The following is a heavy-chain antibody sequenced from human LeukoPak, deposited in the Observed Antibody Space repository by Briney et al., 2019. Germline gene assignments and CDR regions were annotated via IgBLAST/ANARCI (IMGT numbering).Heavy chain of an antibody. V-gene: IGHV3-9*01. CDR1: GFTFHDYA. D-gene: IGHD5-18*01. J-gene: IGHJ4*02. CDR3: ARDAEGRRYSPQDY. CDR2: INWNSGRI. Sequence: GGSLRLSCAASGFTFHDYAMHWVRQAPGKGLEWVSGINWNSGRIGYADSVKGRFTISRDNAKNSLYLQMSSLRVEDTAVYYCARDAEGRRYSPQDYWGQGSLVTVSS.